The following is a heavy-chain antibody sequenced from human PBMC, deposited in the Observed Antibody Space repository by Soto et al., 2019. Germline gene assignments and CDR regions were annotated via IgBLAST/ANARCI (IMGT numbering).Heavy chain of an antibody. CDR1: GFTFSSYA. CDR2: ISYDGSNK. D-gene: IGHD6-13*01. J-gene: IGHJ6*02. Sequence: QVQLVESGGGVVQPGRSLRLSCAASGFTFSSYAMHWVRQAPGKGLEWVAVISYDGSNKYYADSVKGRFTISRDNSKNTLYLQMNSLRAEDTAVYYCARDGSSWYVPYYYYGMDVWGQGTTVTVSS. V-gene: IGHV3-30-3*01. CDR3: ARDGSSWYVPYYYYGMDV.